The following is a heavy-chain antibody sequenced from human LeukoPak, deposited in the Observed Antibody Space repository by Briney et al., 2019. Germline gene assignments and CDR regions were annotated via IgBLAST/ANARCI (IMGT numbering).Heavy chain of an antibody. CDR1: GFTFTSST. J-gene: IGHJ4*02. CDR2: TVVDSGDT. D-gene: IGHD3-10*01. CDR3: ATDFRGGIKGYYAL. Sequence: ASVKVSCKASGFTFTSSTVQWMRQARGQRLDWIGWTVVDSGDTKYAQKFQERVTITRDMSTSTAYMELSSLRSEDTAVYYCATDFRGGIKGYYALWGQGTLVTVSS. V-gene: IGHV1-58*01.